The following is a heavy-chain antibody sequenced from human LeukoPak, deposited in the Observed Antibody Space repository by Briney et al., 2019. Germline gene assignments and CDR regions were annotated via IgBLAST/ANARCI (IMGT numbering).Heavy chain of an antibody. CDR1: GGSFSGYY. CDR3: VRDYGDYDDY. J-gene: IGHJ4*02. CDR2: IYYSGNT. Sequence: SETLSLTCAVYGGSFSGYYWGWIRQPPGKGLEWTGSIYYSGNTYYNPSLKSRVTISVDTSKNQFSLKMSSVTAADTAVYYCVRDYGDYDDYWGQGTLVTVSS. V-gene: IGHV4-39*01. D-gene: IGHD4-17*01.